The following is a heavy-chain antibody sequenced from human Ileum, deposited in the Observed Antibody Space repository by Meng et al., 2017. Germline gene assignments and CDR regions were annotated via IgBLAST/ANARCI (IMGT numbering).Heavy chain of an antibody. D-gene: IGHD1-26*01. J-gene: IGHJ4*02. CDR1: GWSVNDNC. CDR3: VRGPARETHDFDY. Sequence: QAERIECGPGLLKPSGTSPPPCAVVGWSVNDNCWSWVRQSPGKGLEWIGQIHHSGRTNYKSSLERRVTISVDTSKSQFSLKLTSVTAADTAMYYCVRGPARETHDFDYWGQGALVTVSS. CDR2: IHHSGRT. V-gene: IGHV4-34*01.